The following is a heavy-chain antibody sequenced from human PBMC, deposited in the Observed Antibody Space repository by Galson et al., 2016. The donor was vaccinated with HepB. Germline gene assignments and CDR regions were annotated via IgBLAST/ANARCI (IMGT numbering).Heavy chain of an antibody. CDR2: IHPGDSDT. D-gene: IGHD2-21*01. CDR1: GYSFTNYW. Sequence: QSGAEVTKPGESLKISCKGSGYSFTNYWIGWVRQMPGKGLEWMGIIHPGDSDTRYSPSFQGQVTISADKSISTAYPQWRSLKASDTAIFYCARRASWGGDFGLWGRGTLVTVSS. CDR3: ARRASWGGDFGL. V-gene: IGHV5-51*01. J-gene: IGHJ2*01.